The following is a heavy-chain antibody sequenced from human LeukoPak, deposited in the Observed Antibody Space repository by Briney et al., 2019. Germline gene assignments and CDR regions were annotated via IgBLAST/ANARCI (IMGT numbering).Heavy chain of an antibody. Sequence: PGGSLRLSCAASGFTFSSYGMHWVRQAPGKGLEWVAFIRYDGSNKYYADSVKGRFTISRDNSKNTLYLQMNSLRAEDTAVYYCAKVSGDYVWGSYRYVPFDYWGQGTLVTVSS. V-gene: IGHV3-30*02. CDR3: AKVSGDYVWGSYRYVPFDY. CDR1: GFTFSSYG. J-gene: IGHJ4*02. D-gene: IGHD3-16*02. CDR2: IRYDGSNK.